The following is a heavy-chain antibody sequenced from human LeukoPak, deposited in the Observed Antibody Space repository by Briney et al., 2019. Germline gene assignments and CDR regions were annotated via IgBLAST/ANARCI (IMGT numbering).Heavy chain of an antibody. CDR3: ARGASRNWFDP. J-gene: IGHJ5*02. CDR1: GGSISYYY. Sequence: PSETLSLTCTVSGGSISYYYWSWIRQPPGKGLEWIGYIYYSGSTNYNPSLKSRVTISVDTSKNQFSLKLSSVTAADTAVYYCARGASRNWFDPWGQGTLVTVSS. CDR2: IYYSGST. V-gene: IGHV4-59*01.